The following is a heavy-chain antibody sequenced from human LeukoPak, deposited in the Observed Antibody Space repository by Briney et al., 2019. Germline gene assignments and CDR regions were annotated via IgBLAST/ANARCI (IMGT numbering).Heavy chain of an antibody. D-gene: IGHD2-2*02. Sequence: GGSLRLSCAASGFTFSSYEMNWVRQALGKGLEWVSYISSSGSTIHYADSVKGRFTISRDNAKNSLYLQMNSLRAEDTAVYYCARDLGYCTSTSCYSLYGMDVWGKGTTVTVSS. V-gene: IGHV3-48*03. J-gene: IGHJ6*04. CDR2: ISSSGSTI. CDR1: GFTFSSYE. CDR3: ARDLGYCTSTSCYSLYGMDV.